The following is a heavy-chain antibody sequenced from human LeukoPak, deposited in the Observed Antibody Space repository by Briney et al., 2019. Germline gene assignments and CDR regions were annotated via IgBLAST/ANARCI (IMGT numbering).Heavy chain of an antibody. CDR2: IYYSGST. D-gene: IGHD6-19*01. V-gene: IGHV4-59*01. CDR3: AREGVAGTDY. J-gene: IGHJ4*02. CDR1: GGSISSYY. Sequence: SETLSLTCTVSGGSISSYYWSWIRQPPGKGLEWIGYIYYSGSTNYNPSLKSRVTISVDTSKNQFSLKLSSVTAADTAVYYCAREGVAGTDYWGQETLVTVSS.